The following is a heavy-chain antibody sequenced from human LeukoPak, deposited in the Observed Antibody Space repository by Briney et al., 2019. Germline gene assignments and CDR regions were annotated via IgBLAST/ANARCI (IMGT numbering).Heavy chain of an antibody. D-gene: IGHD2-2*01. CDR3: AGGVCSSTSCRPYYFDY. CDR1: GFTFSSYG. V-gene: IGHV3-30*02. Sequence: GGSLRLSCAPSGFTFSSYGMHWVRQAPGKGLQWVAFIRYDGSNKYYADSVKGRFTISRDNSKNTLYLQMNSLRAEDTAVYYCAGGVCSSTSCRPYYFDYWGQGTLVTVSS. J-gene: IGHJ4*02. CDR2: IRYDGSNK.